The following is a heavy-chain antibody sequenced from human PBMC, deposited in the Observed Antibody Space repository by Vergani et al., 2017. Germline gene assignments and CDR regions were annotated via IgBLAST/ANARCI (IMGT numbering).Heavy chain of an antibody. V-gene: IGHV1-8*01. CDR1: GYTFTSYD. CDR2: MNPNSGNT. Sequence: QVQLVQSGAEVKKPGASVKVSCKASGYTFTSYDINWMRQATGQGLEWMGWMNPNSGNTGYAQKFQGRVTMTRNTSISTAYMELSSLRSEDTAVYYCARVWGSGGYKFAYYYYGMDVWGQGTTVTVSS. D-gene: IGHD5-24*01. CDR3: ARVWGSGGYKFAYYYYGMDV. J-gene: IGHJ6*02.